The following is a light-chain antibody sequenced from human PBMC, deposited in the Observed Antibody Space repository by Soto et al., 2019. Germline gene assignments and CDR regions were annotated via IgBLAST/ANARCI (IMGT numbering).Light chain of an antibody. V-gene: IGKV3-20*01. CDR3: QQYIRWPLT. CDR2: GAS. Sequence: EIVLTQSPGTLSLSPGERATLSCRASQSVSSSYLAWYQQKPGQAPRLLIYGASTRATGIPDRFSGSASGTDFTLTISSLQSEDYAVYFCQQYIRWPLTFGGGTKVEIK. J-gene: IGKJ4*01. CDR1: QSVSSSY.